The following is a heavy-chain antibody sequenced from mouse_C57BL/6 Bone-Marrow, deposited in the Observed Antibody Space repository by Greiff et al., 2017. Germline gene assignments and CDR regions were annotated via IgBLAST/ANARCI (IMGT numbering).Heavy chain of an antibody. D-gene: IGHD1-1*01. CDR2: IYPGDGDT. CDR3: AKLWGRHYFDY. CDR1: GYAFSSSW. Sequence: QVQLQQSGPELVKPGASVKISCKASGYAFSSSWMNWVKQRPGKGLEWIGRIYPGDGDTNYNGKFKGKATLTADKSSSTAYMQLSSLTSEDSAVYFCAKLWGRHYFDYWGQGTTLTVSS. V-gene: IGHV1-82*01. J-gene: IGHJ2*01.